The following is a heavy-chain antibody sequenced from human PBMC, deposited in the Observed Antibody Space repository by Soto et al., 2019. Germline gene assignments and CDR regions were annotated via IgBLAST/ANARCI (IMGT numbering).Heavy chain of an antibody. V-gene: IGHV4-39*01. J-gene: IGHJ6*02. CDR2: IYHSGAT. CDR1: GDSIRSAHYF. CDR3: AKALGYYGLDV. Sequence: SETLSLTCSVFGDSIRSAHYFWGWVRQPPGKGLEWIGSIYHSGATFYDPYLRSRVTLSVDTTNNQFSLRLSSVTAADTAVYFCAKALGYYGLDVWGQGTMVTVSS.